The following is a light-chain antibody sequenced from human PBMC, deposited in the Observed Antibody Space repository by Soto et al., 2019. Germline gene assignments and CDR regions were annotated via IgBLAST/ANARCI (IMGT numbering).Light chain of an antibody. CDR3: SSYITYRTLEV. Sequence: QSALTQPDSVSGSPGESITISCTGTNSDIGGYNYVSWYQQHPGKAPKLVIYDVSARPSGVSNRFSGSKSGYTASLTISGLQAEDDAHYYCSSYITYRTLEVFGTGTKVT. CDR1: NSDIGGYNY. J-gene: IGLJ1*01. CDR2: DVS. V-gene: IGLV2-14*03.